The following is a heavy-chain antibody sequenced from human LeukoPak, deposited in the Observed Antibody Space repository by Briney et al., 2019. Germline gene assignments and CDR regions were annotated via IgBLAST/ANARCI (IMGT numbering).Heavy chain of an antibody. CDR1: GFTFSSYG. Sequence: PGGSLRLSCAASGFTFSSYGMHWVRQAPGKGLEWLAVKSYDGSNKYYADSVKSRFTISRDNSKNTLYLQMNSLRAEDTAVYYCAKDRGGIVGATGITDYWGQGTLVTVSS. J-gene: IGHJ4*02. CDR2: KSYDGSNK. D-gene: IGHD1-26*01. V-gene: IGHV3-30*18. CDR3: AKDRGGIVGATGITDY.